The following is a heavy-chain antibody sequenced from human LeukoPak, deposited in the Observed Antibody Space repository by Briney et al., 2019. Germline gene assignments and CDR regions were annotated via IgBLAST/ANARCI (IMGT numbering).Heavy chain of an antibody. V-gene: IGHV4-4*07. J-gene: IGHJ4*02. CDR2: ISTSGST. CDR1: GGSISSYY. CDR3: ARNPIAAAIDY. Sequence: PSETLSLTCTVAGGSISSYYWSWIRHPAGKGREWIGSISTSGSTNYNPSLKSRVTMSVDTSKNQFSLELSAVTAADRDVYYCARNPIAAAIDYWGQGTLVTVSS. D-gene: IGHD6-25*01.